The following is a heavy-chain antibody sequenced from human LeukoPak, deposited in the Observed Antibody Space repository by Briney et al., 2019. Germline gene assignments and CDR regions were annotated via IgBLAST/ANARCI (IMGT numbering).Heavy chain of an antibody. CDR3: ARGYNYYDSSGYTNTFDY. D-gene: IGHD3-22*01. V-gene: IGHV3-48*03. CDR2: ISSSGSTI. Sequence: GGSLRLSCAASGFTFSSYEMNWVRQAPGKGREWVSYISSSGSTIYYADSVRGRFTISRDNAKNSLYLQMNSLRAEDTAVYYCARGYNYYDSSGYTNTFDYWGQGTLVTVSS. CDR1: GFTFSSYE. J-gene: IGHJ4*02.